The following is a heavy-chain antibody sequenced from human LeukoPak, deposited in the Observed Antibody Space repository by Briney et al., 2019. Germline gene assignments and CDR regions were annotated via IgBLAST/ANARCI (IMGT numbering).Heavy chain of an antibody. CDR1: GFTFSDYY. CDR3: ARDYNILTAYFSPGY. CDR2: ISSTGSNI. D-gene: IGHD3-9*01. J-gene: IGHJ4*02. V-gene: IGHV3-11*01. Sequence: GGSLRLSCAASGFTFSDYYMSWIRQAPGKGLEWVSYISSTGSNINYADSVKGRFTISRDDAKNSLYLQMNSLRAEDTAAYYCARDYNILTAYFSPGYWGQGTLVTVSS.